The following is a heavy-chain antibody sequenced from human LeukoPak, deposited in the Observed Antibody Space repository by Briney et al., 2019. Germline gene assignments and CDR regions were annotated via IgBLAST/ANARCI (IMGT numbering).Heavy chain of an antibody. CDR3: ARNPELRYFDWFDY. J-gene: IGHJ4*02. D-gene: IGHD3-9*01. Sequence: HGESLKISCKGSGYSFTNYWIGWVRPMPGKGLEWMGIIYPGDSDTRYSPSFQGQVTISADKSISTAYLQWSSLKASDTAMYYCARNPELRYFDWFDYWGQGTLVTVSS. CDR2: IYPGDSDT. CDR1: GYSFTNYW. V-gene: IGHV5-51*01.